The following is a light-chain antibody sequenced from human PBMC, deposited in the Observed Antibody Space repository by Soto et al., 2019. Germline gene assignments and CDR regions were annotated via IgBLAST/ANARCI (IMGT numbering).Light chain of an antibody. J-gene: IGKJ4*01. CDR1: QSVNSK. Sequence: EIVMPQSPATLSVSPGEGATLSCRASQSVNSKVAWYQQKSVQAPRLLIYGASTSASGTPAWFSASGSGTEFTLTISSLQSEDFAVYFCPQFHNWPLTFGGGTKVEI. V-gene: IGKV3-15*01. CDR3: PQFHNWPLT. CDR2: GAS.